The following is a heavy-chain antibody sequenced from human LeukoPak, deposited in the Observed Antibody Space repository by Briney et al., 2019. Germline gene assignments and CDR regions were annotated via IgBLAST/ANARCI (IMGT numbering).Heavy chain of an antibody. J-gene: IGHJ4*02. D-gene: IGHD3-10*01. CDR3: ARDRVPLYGSGSYYVY. V-gene: IGHV1-18*04. Sequence: ASVKVSCKASGYTFTSYGISWVRQAPGQGLEWMGRISAYNGNTNYAQKLQGRVTMTTDTSTSTAYMELRSLRSDDTAVYYCARDRVPLYGSGSYYVYWGQGTLVTVSS. CDR1: GYTFTSYG. CDR2: ISAYNGNT.